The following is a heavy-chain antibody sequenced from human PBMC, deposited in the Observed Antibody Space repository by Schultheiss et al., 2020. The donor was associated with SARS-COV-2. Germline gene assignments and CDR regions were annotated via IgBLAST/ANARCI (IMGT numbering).Heavy chain of an antibody. V-gene: IGHV3-21*06. CDR2: MDNSSDSI. CDR3: ARDRIPGIGAFNI. CDR1: GFSISDHN. Sequence: GESLKISCTASGFSISDHNLNWVRQAPGKGLEWVSSMDNSSDSIYYTDLVKGRFTISRDNAKNSLYLQMSSLRAEDTAVYYCARDRIPGIGAFNIWGHGTLVTVSS. J-gene: IGHJ3*02.